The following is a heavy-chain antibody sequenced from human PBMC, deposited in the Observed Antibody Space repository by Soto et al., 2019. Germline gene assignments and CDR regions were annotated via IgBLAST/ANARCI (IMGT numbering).Heavy chain of an antibody. CDR2: IIPIFGTA. J-gene: IGHJ3*02. CDR1: GGTFSSYA. D-gene: IGHD3-10*01. V-gene: IGHV1-69*13. CDR3: AGRITMVRGVQAGAFDI. Sequence: SVKVSCKASGGTFSSYAISWVRQAPGQGLEWMGGIIPIFGTANYAQKFQGRVTITADESTSTAYMELSSLRSEDTAVYYCAGRITMVRGVQAGAFDIWGQGTMVTVSS.